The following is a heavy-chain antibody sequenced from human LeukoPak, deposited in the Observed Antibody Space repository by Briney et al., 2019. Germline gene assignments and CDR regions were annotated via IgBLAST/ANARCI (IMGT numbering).Heavy chain of an antibody. J-gene: IGHJ2*01. CDR1: GFTFSSYE. Sequence: GGSLRLSCAASGFTFSSYEMNWVRQAPGKGLEWVSYISSSSSTIYYADSVRGRFTISRDNGRNSLYLQMNSLRAEDTGLYYCASLRGFSYAWYFDLWGRGTLVTVSS. D-gene: IGHD5-18*01. CDR2: ISSSSSTI. CDR3: ASLRGFSYAWYFDL. V-gene: IGHV3-48*01.